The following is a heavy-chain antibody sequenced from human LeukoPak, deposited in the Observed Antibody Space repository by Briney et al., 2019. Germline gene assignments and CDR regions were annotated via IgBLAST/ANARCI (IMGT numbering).Heavy chain of an antibody. J-gene: IGHJ4*02. CDR1: GFTFSSYS. CDR3: ARDHGGYSYGLVVY. D-gene: IGHD5-18*01. CDR2: ISNTSSTI. Sequence: PGGSLRVSCAASGFTFSSYSMNWVRQAPGKGLEWVSYISNTSSTIYYADSVRGRFTISRDNAKNSLYLQMTSLRAEDTAVYYCARDHGGYSYGLVVYWGQGTLVTVSS. V-gene: IGHV3-48*04.